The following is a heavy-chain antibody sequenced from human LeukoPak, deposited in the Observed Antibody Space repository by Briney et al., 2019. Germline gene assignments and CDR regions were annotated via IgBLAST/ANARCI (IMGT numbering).Heavy chain of an antibody. V-gene: IGHV1-69*05. D-gene: IGHD3-22*01. CDR2: IIPVFGSA. CDR1: GGPFSSSA. CDR3: AREETMIVGHYFDL. Sequence: SVKVSCKASGGPFSSSAISWVRQAPGQGLEWVGGIIPVFGSAKYAQNFQGRVTITTDESTNTAYMELSSLRSEDTAVYYCAREETMIVGHYFDLWGGGTLVTVSS. J-gene: IGHJ2*01.